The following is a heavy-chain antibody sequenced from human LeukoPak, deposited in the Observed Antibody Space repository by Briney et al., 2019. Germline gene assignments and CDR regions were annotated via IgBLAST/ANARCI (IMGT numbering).Heavy chain of an antibody. CDR2: IGGST. J-gene: IGHJ3*02. D-gene: IGHD5-24*01. CDR3: ARIRDGYNDAYDI. Sequence: ASVKVSCKASGYTFSNYYIHWVRQAPGQGLEWMGIIGGSTNYAQNFQGRVTMTSDTSARTVYMELSSLRSEDTAIYYCARIRDGYNDAYDIWGQGTVVTVPS. V-gene: IGHV1-46*01. CDR1: GYTFSNYY.